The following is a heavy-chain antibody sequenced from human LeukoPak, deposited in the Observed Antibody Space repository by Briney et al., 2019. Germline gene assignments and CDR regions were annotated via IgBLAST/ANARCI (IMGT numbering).Heavy chain of an antibody. CDR3: ARHRLGFCDTTSCSDFDF. D-gene: IGHD2-2*01. CDR2: VYYIGGP. J-gene: IGHJ4*02. Sequence: SETLSLTWTVSGGSLSSSGYSWGWIPQPPAKGLEWIGSVYYIGGPYHNPSLKSRVTISVDTSKHHFSLTLSSVTATDTAVYYCARHRLGFCDTTSCSDFDFSGQGTLVTVSS. V-gene: IGHV4-39*01. CDR1: GGSLSSSGYS.